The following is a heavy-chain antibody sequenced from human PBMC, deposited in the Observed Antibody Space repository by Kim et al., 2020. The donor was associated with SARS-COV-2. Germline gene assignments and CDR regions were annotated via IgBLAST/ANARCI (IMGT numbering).Heavy chain of an antibody. J-gene: IGHJ3*02. Sequence: VKDRVTISRDESKNTAYLEMRGLKAEDTALYYCARIAGRALVVADAFDIWGQGTMVTVSS. V-gene: IGHV3-73*01. CDR3: ARIAGRALVVADAFDI. D-gene: IGHD1-1*01.